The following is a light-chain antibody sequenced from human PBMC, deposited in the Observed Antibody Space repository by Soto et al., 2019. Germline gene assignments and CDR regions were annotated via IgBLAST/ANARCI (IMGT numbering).Light chain of an antibody. CDR3: SSYTSSSTPLDV. J-gene: IGLJ1*01. CDR2: EVS. Sequence: QSALTQPASVSGSPGQSITISCTGTSSDVGGYNYVSWYQQHPGKAPKLMIYEVSNRPSGVSHRFSGSKSGNTASLTISGLQAEDEGDYYCSSYTSSSTPLDVFGTGTKVTVL. CDR1: SSDVGGYNY. V-gene: IGLV2-14*01.